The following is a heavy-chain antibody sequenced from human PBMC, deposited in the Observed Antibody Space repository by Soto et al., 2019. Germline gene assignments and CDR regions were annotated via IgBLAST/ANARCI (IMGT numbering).Heavy chain of an antibody. V-gene: IGHV3-23*01. CDR2: ISGSGGSI. CDR3: VKGYWKGDV. CDR1: GFTFSTYA. Sequence: GGSLSLSCAASGFTFSTYAINWVRQAPGNGLEWVSAISGSGGSIHYADSVKGRFTISRDNSKNTLYLQMNSLRDEDTAVYHCVKGYWKGDVWGQGTTVTVSS. D-gene: IGHD1-1*01. J-gene: IGHJ6*02.